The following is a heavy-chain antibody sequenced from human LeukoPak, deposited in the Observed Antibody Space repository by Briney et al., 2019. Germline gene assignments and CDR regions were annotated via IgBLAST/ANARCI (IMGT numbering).Heavy chain of an antibody. D-gene: IGHD2-21*01. CDR1: GFTFRTYS. Sequence: GGSLRLSCGVSGFTFRTYSMNWVRQAPGKGLEWVSYINIVSATINYADSVKGRFTISTDNAKNSLYLQMNNLRPEDTAVYYCARDTAYSFDYWGQGTLVTVSS. CDR3: ARDTAYSFDY. V-gene: IGHV3-48*01. J-gene: IGHJ4*02. CDR2: INIVSATI.